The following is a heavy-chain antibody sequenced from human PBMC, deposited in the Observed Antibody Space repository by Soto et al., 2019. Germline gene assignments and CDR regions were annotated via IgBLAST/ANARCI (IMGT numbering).Heavy chain of an antibody. V-gene: IGHV4-61*02. D-gene: IGHD6-13*01. CDR1: GGSIRSGDYY. J-gene: IGHJ6*02. CDR3: ARYSSNWFQTEGMDV. CDR2: IDASGNT. Sequence: SETLSLTCTVSGGSIRSGDYYWSWIRQPAGKGLEWIGRIDASGNTNYNPSLKSRVTMSVDTSKKQFSLTLTSVTAADTAVYYCARYSSNWFQTEGMDVWGQGTTVTVSS.